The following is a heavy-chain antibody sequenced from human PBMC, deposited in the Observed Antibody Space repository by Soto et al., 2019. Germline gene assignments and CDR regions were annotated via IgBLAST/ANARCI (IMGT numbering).Heavy chain of an antibody. CDR2: ISAYNGNT. Sequence: QVQLVQSGAEVKKPGASVKVSCKASGYTFTSYGISWVRQAPGQGLEWMGWISAYNGNTNYAQKLQGRVTMTTNTSTSTAYMELRSLRSDDTAVYYCARDSLPYYDFWSGWVSYYYYGMDVWGQGTTVTVSS. V-gene: IGHV1-18*01. CDR3: ARDSLPYYDFWSGWVSYYYYGMDV. J-gene: IGHJ6*02. D-gene: IGHD3-3*01. CDR1: GYTFTSYG.